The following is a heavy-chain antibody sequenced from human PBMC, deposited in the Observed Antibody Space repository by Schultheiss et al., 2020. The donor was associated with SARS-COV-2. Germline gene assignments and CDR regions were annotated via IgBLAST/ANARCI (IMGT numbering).Heavy chain of an antibody. J-gene: IGHJ6*02. Sequence: GGSLRLSCAASGFTFSSYAMSWVRQAPGKGLEWVSAISGSGGSTSYADSVKGRFTISRDNAKNTLYLQMNSLRAEDTAVYYCARSFSNYYYGMDVWGQGTTVTVSS. D-gene: IGHD4-11*01. CDR2: ISGSGGST. V-gene: IGHV3-23*01. CDR3: ARSFSNYYYGMDV. CDR1: GFTFSSYA.